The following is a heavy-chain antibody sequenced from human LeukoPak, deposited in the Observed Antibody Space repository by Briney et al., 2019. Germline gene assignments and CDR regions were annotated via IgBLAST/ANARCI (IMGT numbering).Heavy chain of an antibody. J-gene: IGHJ5*02. Sequence: SVKVDCKVYGRTFSCYAINWVGQAPGQGLEWMGRIILILGIATYAQKFQGRVTITADKSTSTAYMELSRLRSQDRAVYYCAREKDYDVLAGYDSNWFYPWGQGTLVTVSS. CDR1: GRTFSCYA. V-gene: IGHV1-69*04. CDR3: AREKDYDVLAGYDSNWFYP. CDR2: IILILGIA. D-gene: IGHD3-9*01.